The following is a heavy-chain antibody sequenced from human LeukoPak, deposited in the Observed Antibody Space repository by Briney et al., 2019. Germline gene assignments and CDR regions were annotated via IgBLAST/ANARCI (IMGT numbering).Heavy chain of an antibody. CDR3: ARAKLRFLDSDY. D-gene: IGHD3-3*01. Sequence: EASVKVSCKASGYTFTGYYTHWVRQAPGQGLEWMGWINPNSGGTNYAQKFQGGVTMTRDTSISTAYMELSRLRSDDTAVYYCARAKLRFLDSDYWGQGTLVTVSS. J-gene: IGHJ4*02. CDR2: INPNSGGT. V-gene: IGHV1-2*02. CDR1: GYTFTGYY.